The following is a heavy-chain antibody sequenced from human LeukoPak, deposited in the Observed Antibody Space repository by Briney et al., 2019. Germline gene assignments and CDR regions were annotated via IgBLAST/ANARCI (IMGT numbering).Heavy chain of an antibody. CDR3: ARGLYYYDSSGYYGY. J-gene: IGHJ4*02. CDR2: INSDGSST. Sequence: GGSLRLSCAASGFTFSSYWMHWVRQAPGKGLVWVSRINSDGSSTSYADSVKGRFTISRDNAKNTLYLQMNSLRAEGTAVYYCARGLYYYDSSGYYGYWGQGTLVTVSS. CDR1: GFTFSSYW. V-gene: IGHV3-74*01. D-gene: IGHD3-22*01.